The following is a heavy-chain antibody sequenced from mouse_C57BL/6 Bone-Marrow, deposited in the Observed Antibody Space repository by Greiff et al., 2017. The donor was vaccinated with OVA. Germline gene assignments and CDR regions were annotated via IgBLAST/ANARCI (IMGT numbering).Heavy chain of an antibody. J-gene: IGHJ4*01. V-gene: IGHV1-69*01. Sequence: QVQLQQPGAELVMPGASVKLSCKASGYTFTSYWMHWVKQRPGQGLEWIGEIDPSDSYTNYNQKFKGKSTLTVDKSSSTAYMQLSSLTSEDSAVYYCARPIYDGPGAMDYWGQGTSVTVSS. D-gene: IGHD2-1*01. CDR2: IDPSDSYT. CDR1: GYTFTSYW. CDR3: ARPIYDGPGAMDY.